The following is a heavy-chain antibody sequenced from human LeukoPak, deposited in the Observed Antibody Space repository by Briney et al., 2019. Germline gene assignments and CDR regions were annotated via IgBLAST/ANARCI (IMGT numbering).Heavy chain of an antibody. Sequence: RGVSLRLSCAASGFTFSSYSMNWVRQAPGKGLEWVSSISSSSSYIYYADSVKGRFTISRDNAKNSLYLQMNSLRAEDTAVYYCASERPVAGSYYYGMDVWGQGTTVTVS. V-gene: IGHV3-21*01. CDR1: GFTFSSYS. D-gene: IGHD6-19*01. J-gene: IGHJ6*02. CDR3: ASERPVAGSYYYGMDV. CDR2: ISSSSSYI.